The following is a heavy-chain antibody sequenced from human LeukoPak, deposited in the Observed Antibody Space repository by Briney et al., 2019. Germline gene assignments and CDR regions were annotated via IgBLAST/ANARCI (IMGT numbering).Heavy chain of an antibody. J-gene: IGHJ6*03. CDR3: ARIGAYYYYYYMDV. CDR2: IKSSGST. CDR1: GGSFDNYY. Sequence: SETLSLTCAVFGGSFDNYYWSWIRQPPGKGLEWIGEIKSSGSTNYNPSLKSRVTISLDMSKDQFSLKVTSLTAADTAVYYCARIGAYYYYYYMDVWAKGTTVTVSS. D-gene: IGHD1-26*01. V-gene: IGHV4-34*01.